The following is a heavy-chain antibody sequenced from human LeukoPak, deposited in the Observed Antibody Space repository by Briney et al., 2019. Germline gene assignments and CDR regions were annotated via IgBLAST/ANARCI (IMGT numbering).Heavy chain of an antibody. Sequence: ASVKVSCKASEYTFTGYYMHWVRQAPGQGLEWMGRINPNSGGTNYAQKFQGRVTMTRDTSISTAYMELSRLRSDDTAVYYCARERLRQSGMDVWGQGTTVTVSS. V-gene: IGHV1-2*06. CDR2: INPNSGGT. D-gene: IGHD4-17*01. CDR1: EYTFTGYY. CDR3: ARERLRQSGMDV. J-gene: IGHJ6*02.